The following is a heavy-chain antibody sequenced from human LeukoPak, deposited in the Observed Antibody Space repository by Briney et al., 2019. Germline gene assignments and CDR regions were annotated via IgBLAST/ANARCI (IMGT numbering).Heavy chain of an antibody. CDR3: ARAINMVAAPYFDY. CDR2: IYSSGST. D-gene: IGHD2-15*01. Sequence: SETLSLTCTVSGGSISSSSYYWGWIRQPPGKGLEWIGSIYSSGSTYYNPSLKSRVTISVDTSKNQFSLKLSSVTAEDTAVYYCARAINMVAAPYFDYWGQGTLVTVSS. V-gene: IGHV4-39*07. J-gene: IGHJ4*02. CDR1: GGSISSSSYY.